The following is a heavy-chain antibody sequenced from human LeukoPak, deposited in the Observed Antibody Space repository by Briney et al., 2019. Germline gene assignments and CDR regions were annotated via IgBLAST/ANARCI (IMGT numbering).Heavy chain of an antibody. Sequence: ASVKVSCKASGYTFTSYYMNWVRQAPGQGLEWMGIINPSGGSTNYAQKFQGRVTMTRDTSTSTVYMELSSLRSEDTAVYYCAKGGAGSIFDYWGQGTLVTVSS. CDR3: AKGGAGSIFDY. D-gene: IGHD1-26*01. V-gene: IGHV1-46*01. J-gene: IGHJ4*02. CDR1: GYTFTSYY. CDR2: INPSGGST.